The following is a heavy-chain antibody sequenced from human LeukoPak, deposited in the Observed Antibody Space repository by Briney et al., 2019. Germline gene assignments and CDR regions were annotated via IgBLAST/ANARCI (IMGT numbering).Heavy chain of an antibody. J-gene: IGHJ4*02. CDR2: INHSGST. Sequence: PSETLSLTCAVYGGSFSGYYWSWIRQPPGKGLEWIGEINHSGSTNYNPSIKSRVTISVDTSKNQFSLKLSSVTAADTAVYYCARQPHPRGSFDYWGQGTLVAVFS. CDR1: GGSFSGYY. V-gene: IGHV4-34*01. D-gene: IGHD3-16*01. CDR3: ARQPHPRGSFDY.